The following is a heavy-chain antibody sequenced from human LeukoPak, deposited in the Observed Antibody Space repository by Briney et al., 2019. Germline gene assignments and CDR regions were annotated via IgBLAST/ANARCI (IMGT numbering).Heavy chain of an antibody. D-gene: IGHD5-12*01. Sequence: ASVKVSCKASGYTFTGYYMHWVRQAPGQGLEWMGWINPNSGGTNYAQKFQGRVTMTRDTSISTAYMELSRLRSDDTAVYYCARVERGLSLPPSVATITREARYYFDYWGQGTLVTVSS. CDR3: ARVERGLSLPPSVATITREARYYFDY. J-gene: IGHJ4*02. V-gene: IGHV1-2*02. CDR2: INPNSGGT. CDR1: GYTFTGYY.